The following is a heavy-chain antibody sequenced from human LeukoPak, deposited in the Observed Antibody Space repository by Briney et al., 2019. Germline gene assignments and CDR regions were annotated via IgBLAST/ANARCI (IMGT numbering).Heavy chain of an antibody. Sequence: GASVKVSFKASAGTFSTYAISWVRQAAGQGLEWMGGIIAIFGTANYAQKFQGRVTITADESTSTAYMELSSLRSEDTTVYYCARGPSYYYGSGSYYNIWFDPWGQGTLVTVSS. J-gene: IGHJ5*02. D-gene: IGHD3-10*01. CDR1: AGTFSTYA. CDR2: IIAIFGTA. V-gene: IGHV1-69*13. CDR3: ARGPSYYYGSGSYYNIWFDP.